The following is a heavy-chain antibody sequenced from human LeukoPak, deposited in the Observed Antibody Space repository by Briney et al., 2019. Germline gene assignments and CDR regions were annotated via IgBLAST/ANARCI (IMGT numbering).Heavy chain of an antibody. Sequence: ASVTVSFKASGYTFTVYYMHWVRQAPGQGLEWMGRINPNSGGTNYAQKFQGRVTMTRDTSISTAYMELSRLRSDDTAVYYCARDPPILWFGPHFDYWGQGTLVTVSS. D-gene: IGHD3-10*01. V-gene: IGHV1-2*06. J-gene: IGHJ4*02. CDR2: INPNSGGT. CDR1: GYTFTVYY. CDR3: ARDPPILWFGPHFDY.